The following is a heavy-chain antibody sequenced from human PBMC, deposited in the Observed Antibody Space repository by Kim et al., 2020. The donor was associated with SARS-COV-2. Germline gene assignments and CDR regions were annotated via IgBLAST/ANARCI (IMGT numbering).Heavy chain of an antibody. CDR2: ISGSGGST. V-gene: IGHV3-23*01. J-gene: IGHJ1*01. D-gene: IGHD3-9*01. CDR3: ANGPQLRYFDWGHKTEYFQH. CDR1: GFTFSSYA. Sequence: GGSLRLSCAASGFTFSSYAMSWVRQAPGKGLEWVSAISGSGGSTYYADSVKGRFTISRDNSKNTLYLQMNSLRAEDTAVYYCANGPQLRYFDWGHKTEYFQHWGQGTLVTVSS.